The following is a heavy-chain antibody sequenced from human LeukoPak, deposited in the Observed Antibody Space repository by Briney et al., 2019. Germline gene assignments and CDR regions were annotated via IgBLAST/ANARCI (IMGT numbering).Heavy chain of an antibody. CDR3: ARGIESYGDYGY. CDR2: MYDSGSS. D-gene: IGHD4-17*01. J-gene: IGHJ4*02. Sequence: PSETLSLTCTVSGGSISCYYWSWIRQPPGKGLEWIAYMYDSGSSYYILSLKSRVTISIDTSKYQFSLKLSSLNAADTAIYYCARGIESYGDYGYWGQGILVTVSS. CDR1: GGSISCYY. V-gene: IGHV4-59*01.